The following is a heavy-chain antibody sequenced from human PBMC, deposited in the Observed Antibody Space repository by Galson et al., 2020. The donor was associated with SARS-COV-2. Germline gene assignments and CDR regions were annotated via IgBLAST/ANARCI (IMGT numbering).Heavy chain of an antibody. V-gene: IGHV4-59*08. Sequence: SETLSLTCTVSGGSISSYYWSWIRQPPGKGLEWIGYIYYSGSTNYNPSLKSRVTISVDTSKNQFSLKLSSVTAADTAVYYCATTSIAARAAYYYYYMDVWGKGTTVTVSS. CDR1: GGSISSYY. CDR3: ATTSIAARAAYYYYYMDV. D-gene: IGHD6-6*01. CDR2: IYYSGST. J-gene: IGHJ6*03.